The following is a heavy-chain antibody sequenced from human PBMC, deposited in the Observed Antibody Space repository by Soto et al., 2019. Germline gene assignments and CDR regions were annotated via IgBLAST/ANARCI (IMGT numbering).Heavy chain of an antibody. J-gene: IGHJ6*02. V-gene: IGHV4-4*07. CDR1: GGSISSYY. CDR2: IYTSGST. CDR3: ARVTTVTTTDLYYYYGMDV. Sequence: QVQLQESGPGLVKPSETLSLTCTVSGGSISSYYWSWIRQPAGKGLEWIGRIYTSGSTNYNPSLKSRVTMSVDTSKNQFSLKLSSLTAADTAVYYCARVTTVTTTDLYYYYGMDVWGQGTTVIVSS. D-gene: IGHD4-4*01.